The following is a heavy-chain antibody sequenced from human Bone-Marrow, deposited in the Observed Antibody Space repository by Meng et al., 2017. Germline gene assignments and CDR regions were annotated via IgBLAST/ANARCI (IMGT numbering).Heavy chain of an antibody. CDR1: GGSISSSNW. V-gene: IGHV4-4*02. D-gene: IGHD1-14*01. Sequence: QVQLQESGPGLVKPSGTLSLTCAVSGGSISSSNWWNWVRQPPGKGLEWIGEMYHSGTTSYNPSLKSRSTISVDNSKNQFSLKLNSMTAADTAVYYCARDPTGGEDHQRVWGQGTLVTVSS. J-gene: IGHJ4*02. CDR3: ARDPTGGEDHQRV. CDR2: MYHSGTT.